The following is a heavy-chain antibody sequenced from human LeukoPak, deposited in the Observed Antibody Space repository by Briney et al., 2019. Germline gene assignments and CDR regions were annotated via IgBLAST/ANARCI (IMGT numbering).Heavy chain of an antibody. CDR1: GGSISNYY. J-gene: IGHJ4*02. CDR2: IYYSGST. Sequence: PSETLSLTCIVSGGSISNYYWSWIRRPPGKGLEWLGYIYYSGSTNYNPSLKSRVTISVDTSKNQFSLKLSSVTAADTAVYYCARRDSGMTHDYWGQGTLVTVSS. CDR3: ARRDSGMTHDY. D-gene: IGHD1-26*01. V-gene: IGHV4-59*08.